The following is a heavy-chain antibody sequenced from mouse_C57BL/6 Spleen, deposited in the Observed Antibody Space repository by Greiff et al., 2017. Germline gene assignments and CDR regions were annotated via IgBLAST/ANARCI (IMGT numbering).Heavy chain of an antibody. CDR3: ARHEVDYDGSSSYFDY. CDR2: FYTGSGSL. V-gene: IGHV1-62-2*01. J-gene: IGHJ2*01. CDR1: GYTFTEYT. Sequence: QVQLQQSGAELVKPGASVKLSCKASGYTFTEYTIHWVKQRSGQGLEWIGWFYTGSGSLKYNEKFKDKATLTADKSSSTVYMERSRLTSEYSAVYFCARHEVDYDGSSSYFDYWGQGTTLTVSS. D-gene: IGHD1-1*01.